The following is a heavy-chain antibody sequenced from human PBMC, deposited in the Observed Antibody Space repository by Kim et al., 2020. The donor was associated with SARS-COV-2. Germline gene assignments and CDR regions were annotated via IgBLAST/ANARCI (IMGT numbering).Heavy chain of an antibody. D-gene: IGHD2-2*01. CDR2: INHSGST. J-gene: IGHJ6*03. CDR1: GGSFSGYY. CDR3: ARGWGVVPAAVSRRYSYMDV. V-gene: IGHV4-34*01. Sequence: SETLSLTCAVYGGSFSGYYWSWIRQPPGKGLEWIGEINHSGSTNYNPSLKSRVTISVDTSKNQFSLKLSSVTAADTAVYYCARGWGVVPAAVSRRYSYMDVWGKGTTVTVSS.